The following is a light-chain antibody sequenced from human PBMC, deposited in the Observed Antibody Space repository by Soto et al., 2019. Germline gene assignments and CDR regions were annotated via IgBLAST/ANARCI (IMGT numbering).Light chain of an antibody. V-gene: IGLV2-11*01. CDR3: CSYAGSYTYV. CDR2: SVS. Sequence: QSVLTQPRSVSGSPGQSVTISCTGTSSDVGGHNYVSWYQQYPGKAPRLLLSSVSKRPSGVPDRFSGSKSGNTASLTISGLQAEDEADYYCCSYAGSYTYVFGTGIKV. CDR1: SSDVGGHNY. J-gene: IGLJ1*01.